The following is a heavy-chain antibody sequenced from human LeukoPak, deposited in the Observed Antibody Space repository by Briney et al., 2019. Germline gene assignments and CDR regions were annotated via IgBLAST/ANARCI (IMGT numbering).Heavy chain of an antibody. CDR3: ARRGLYCGGDCYSFDY. CDR1: GGSFSGYY. CDR2: INHSGST. V-gene: IGHV4-34*01. D-gene: IGHD2-21*02. Sequence: SETLSLTCAVYGGSFSGYYRSWIRQPPGKGLEWIGEINHSGSTNYNPSLKSRVTISVDTSKNQFSLKLSSVTAADTAVYYCARRGLYCGGDCYSFDYWGQGTLVTVSS. J-gene: IGHJ4*02.